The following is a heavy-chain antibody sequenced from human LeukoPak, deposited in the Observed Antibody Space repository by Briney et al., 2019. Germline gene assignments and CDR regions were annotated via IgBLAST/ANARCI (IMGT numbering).Heavy chain of an antibody. CDR1: GFTFSNYG. V-gene: IGHV3-30*18. J-gene: IGHJ4*02. Sequence: SGGSLRLSCAASGFTFSNYGMHWVRQAPGKGLEWVAGISYHGSNTYYGDSVRGRFTISRDNSKNTLYLQMNSLRAEDTAVYYCAKDEDYGDYVLSYWGQGTLVTVSS. D-gene: IGHD4-17*01. CDR2: ISYHGSNT. CDR3: AKDEDYGDYVLSY.